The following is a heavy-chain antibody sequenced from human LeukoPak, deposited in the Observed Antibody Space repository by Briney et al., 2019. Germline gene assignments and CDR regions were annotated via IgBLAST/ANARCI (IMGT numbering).Heavy chain of an antibody. D-gene: IGHD4-11*01. Sequence: GGSLRLSCAGSGFTVRSNYMSWVRQAPGKGLEWVSVIYTGGNTYYADSVKGRFTISRDNSKNTLYLQMNSLRAEDTAVYYCARGLIYSPNWFDPWGQGTLVTVSS. CDR1: GFTVRSNY. V-gene: IGHV3-66*01. CDR3: ARGLIYSPNWFDP. J-gene: IGHJ5*02. CDR2: IYTGGNT.